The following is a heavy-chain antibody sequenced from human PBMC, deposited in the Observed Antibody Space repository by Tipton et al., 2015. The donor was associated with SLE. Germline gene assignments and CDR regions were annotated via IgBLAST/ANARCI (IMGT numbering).Heavy chain of an antibody. D-gene: IGHD2-8*01. Sequence: LRLSCTVSGDSISGSSYYWGWIRQPPGKGLEWIGSIYFTGSTYNSPSLKSRVTISVDTSKNHFSLNLTSVTAADTALYYCARLSASMGYWGQGALVTVSS. J-gene: IGHJ4*02. CDR3: ARLSASMGY. CDR2: IYFTGST. CDR1: GDSISGSSYY. V-gene: IGHV4-39*07.